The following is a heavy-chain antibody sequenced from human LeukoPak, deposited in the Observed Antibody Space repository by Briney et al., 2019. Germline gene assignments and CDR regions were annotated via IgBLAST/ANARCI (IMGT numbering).Heavy chain of an antibody. CDR1: GGSISSSNW. J-gene: IGHJ5*02. D-gene: IGHD2-15*01. CDR2: IYHSGST. CDR3: ARVGIVVVVVATFRDWFDP. V-gene: IGHV4-4*02. Sequence: PSETLSLTCAVSGGSISSSNWWNWVRQPPGKGLEWIGEIYHSGSTNYNPSLKSRVTISVDKSKNQFSLKLSSVTAADTAVYYCARVGIVVVVVATFRDWFDPWGQGTLVTVSS.